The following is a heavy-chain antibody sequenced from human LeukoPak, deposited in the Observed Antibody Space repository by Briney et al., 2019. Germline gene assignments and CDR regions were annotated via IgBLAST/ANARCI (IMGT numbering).Heavy chain of an antibody. CDR3: ARGRGSSWYTQPLSH. CDR2: IYYSGST. D-gene: IGHD6-13*01. J-gene: IGHJ4*02. V-gene: IGHV4-31*03. Sequence: SETLSLTCTVSGGSISSGGYYWSWIRQHPGKGLEWIGYIYYSGSTYYNPSLKSRVTISVDTSKNQFSLKLSSVTAADTAVYYCARGRGSSWYTQPLSHWGQGTLVTVSS. CDR1: GGSISSGGYY.